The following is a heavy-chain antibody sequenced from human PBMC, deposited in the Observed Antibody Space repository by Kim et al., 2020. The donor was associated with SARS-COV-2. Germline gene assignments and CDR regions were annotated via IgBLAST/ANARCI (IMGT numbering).Heavy chain of an antibody. CDR3: ARTAAGPYWYFDL. J-gene: IGHJ2*01. D-gene: IGHD6-13*01. V-gene: IGHV3-33*01. Sequence: YADSVKGRFTISRDNSTNTLYLKMNSLRAEDTAVYYCARTAAGPYWYFDLWGRGTLVTVSS.